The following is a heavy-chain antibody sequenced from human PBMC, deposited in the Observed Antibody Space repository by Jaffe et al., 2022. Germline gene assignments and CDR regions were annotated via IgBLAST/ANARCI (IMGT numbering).Heavy chain of an antibody. Sequence: QVQLVESGGGVVQPGRSLRLSCAASGFTFSSYGMHWVRQAPGKGLEWVAVISYDGSNKYYADSVKGRFTISRDNSKNTLYLQMNSLRAEDTAVYYCAKDSEGGYGDHFDYWGQGTLVTVSS. CDR3: AKDSEGGYGDHFDY. CDR2: ISYDGSNK. D-gene: IGHD4-17*01. V-gene: IGHV3-30*18. J-gene: IGHJ4*02. CDR1: GFTFSSYG.